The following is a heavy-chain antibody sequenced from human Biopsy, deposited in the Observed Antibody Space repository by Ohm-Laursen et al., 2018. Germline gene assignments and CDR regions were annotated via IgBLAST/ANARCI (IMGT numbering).Heavy chain of an antibody. Sequence: SLRLSCAASGVTLSGYGMSWVRQAPGKGLEWVANIKQDGSEKNYVDSVKGRFAISRDNAKNSLLLQMNRLRVEDTAVYYCARAYSRGDYWGQGTLVTVSS. CDR1: GVTLSGYG. J-gene: IGHJ4*02. V-gene: IGHV3-7*01. D-gene: IGHD2-15*01. CDR2: IKQDGSEK. CDR3: ARAYSRGDY.